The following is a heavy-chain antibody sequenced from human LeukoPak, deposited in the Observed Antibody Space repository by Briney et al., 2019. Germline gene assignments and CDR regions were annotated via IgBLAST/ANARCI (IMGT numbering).Heavy chain of an antibody. Sequence: ASVKVSCKASGHTFTGYYMHWVRQAPGQGLEWMGWINPNSGGTNYAQKFQGRVTMTRDTSISTAYMELSRLRSDDTAVYYCARAAAWFGELGDYFDYWGQGTLVTVSS. CDR1: GHTFTGYY. CDR3: ARAAAWFGELGDYFDY. CDR2: INPNSGGT. J-gene: IGHJ4*02. V-gene: IGHV1-2*02. D-gene: IGHD3-10*01.